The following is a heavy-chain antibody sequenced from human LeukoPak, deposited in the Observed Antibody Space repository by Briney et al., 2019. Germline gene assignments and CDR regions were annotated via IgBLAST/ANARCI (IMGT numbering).Heavy chain of an antibody. Sequence: GGSLRLSCAASGFTFSSYAMSWVRQAPGKGLEWVSAISGRGGRTYYADSVKGRVTISRDNSKNTLYLQMNSLRAEDTAVYYCAKNYYDSSGYYVAYYYYYMDVWGKGTTVTVSS. V-gene: IGHV3-23*01. CDR3: AKNYYDSSGYYVAYYYYYMDV. CDR1: GFTFSSYA. J-gene: IGHJ6*03. CDR2: ISGRGGRT. D-gene: IGHD3-22*01.